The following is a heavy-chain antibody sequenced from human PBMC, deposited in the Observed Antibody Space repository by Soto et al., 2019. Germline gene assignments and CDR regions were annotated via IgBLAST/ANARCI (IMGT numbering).Heavy chain of an antibody. CDR2: ISAYNGHT. V-gene: IGHV1-18*01. CDR3: ARDNGEETGPCEF. CDR1: GYTFSNYA. J-gene: IGHJ4*02. Sequence: ASVKVSCKTSGYTFSNYALSWVRQAPGQGLEWMGWISAYNGHTIYTQKFQDRVTMTTDTSTSTAYMELRNLRSDDTAIYFCARDNGEETGPCEFRGQGTLVTVSS. D-gene: IGHD3-9*01.